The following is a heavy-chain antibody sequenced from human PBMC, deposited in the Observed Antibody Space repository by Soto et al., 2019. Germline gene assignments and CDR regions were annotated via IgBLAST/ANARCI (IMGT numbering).Heavy chain of an antibody. Sequence: QVQLQESGPGLVKPSETLSLTCTVSGDSVTSRSYYWTWVRQPPGKGLEWIGYIYYSGNINYNRSLKSRFTIAVDTSTNQFSLKLTSVTAADTAIYYCARGNIAASGTKFDPWGQGILVTVSS. D-gene: IGHD6-13*01. V-gene: IGHV4-61*01. CDR1: GDSVTSRSYY. CDR3: ARGNIAASGTKFDP. CDR2: IYYSGNI. J-gene: IGHJ5*02.